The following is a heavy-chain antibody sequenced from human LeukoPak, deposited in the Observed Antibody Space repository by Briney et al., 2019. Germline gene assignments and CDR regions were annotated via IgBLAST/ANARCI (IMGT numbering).Heavy chain of an antibody. J-gene: IGHJ4*02. CDR1: GGSISSGGYY. Sequence: SEALSLTCTVSGGSISSGGYYWSWIRQHPGKGLEWIGYIYYSGSTYYNPSLKSRVTISVDTSKNQFSLKLSSVTAADTAVYYCASGYYDFRSGPLYFDYWGQGTLVTVSS. CDR2: IYYSGST. D-gene: IGHD3-3*01. CDR3: ASGYYDFRSGPLYFDY. V-gene: IGHV4-31*03.